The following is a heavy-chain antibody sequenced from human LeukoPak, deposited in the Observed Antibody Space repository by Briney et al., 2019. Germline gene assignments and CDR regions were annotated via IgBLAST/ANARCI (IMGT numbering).Heavy chain of an antibody. D-gene: IGHD3-16*02. CDR3: AQGDEYVWGSYRVRRRPPDY. V-gene: IGHV3-23*01. Sequence: GGSLRLSCAASGFTFSSFAMSWVRQAPGKGLEWVSTITDSGDTTYSADSVKGRFTISRDNSKNSLYLQMNSLRTEDTALYYCAQGDEYVWGSYRVRRRPPDYWGQGTLVTVSS. CDR2: ITDSGDTT. J-gene: IGHJ4*02. CDR1: GFTFSSFA.